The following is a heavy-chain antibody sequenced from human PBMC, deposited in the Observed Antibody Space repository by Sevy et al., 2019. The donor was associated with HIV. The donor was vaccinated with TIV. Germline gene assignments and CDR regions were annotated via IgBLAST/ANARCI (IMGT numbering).Heavy chain of an antibody. CDR3: VRAIAKHGSF. V-gene: IGHV3-7*01. CDR2: INQDGVVA. D-gene: IGHD6-13*01. CDR1: GFTLNNYW. Sequence: GGSLRLSCAASGFTLNNYWMHWVRQAPGKGLEWVANINQDGVVAYYLDSVRGRFTISRDNGRNLVFLQMNSLRVDDTALYFCVRAIAKHGSFWGHGTLVTVSS. J-gene: IGHJ4*01.